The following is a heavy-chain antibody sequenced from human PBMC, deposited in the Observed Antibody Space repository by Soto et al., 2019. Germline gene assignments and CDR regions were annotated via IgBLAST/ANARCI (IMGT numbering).Heavy chain of an antibody. V-gene: IGHV1-18*01. CDR3: ARDRLRGYDSSGFYS. J-gene: IGHJ4*02. D-gene: IGHD3-22*01. Sequence: GASVKVSGKASGYSFSFKGINGVRQDTGQGLEWMGWINPSDGNRKCAQNFEDRVTMTTATSTNTVFLELRSLKSDDTAIYYCARDRLRGYDSSGFYSWGQGTMVTVSS. CDR1: GYSFSFKG. CDR2: INPSDGNR.